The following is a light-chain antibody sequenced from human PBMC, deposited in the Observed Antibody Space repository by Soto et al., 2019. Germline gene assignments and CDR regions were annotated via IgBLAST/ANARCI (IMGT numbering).Light chain of an antibody. V-gene: IGKV1-39*01. CDR3: QQSYSTPRT. CDR2: AAS. J-gene: IGKJ1*01. CDR1: QSISSY. Sequence: DIQMTQSPSSLSASVGDRVTITCRASQSISSYLNWYQQKPGKAPKLLIYAASSLQSGVQSRFSGSGSGTDFTLTIRSLQTEDFATYYCQQSYSTPRTFGQGTKVDNK.